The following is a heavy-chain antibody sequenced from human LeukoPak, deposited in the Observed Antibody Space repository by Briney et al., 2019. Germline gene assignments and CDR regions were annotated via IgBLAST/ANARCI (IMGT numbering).Heavy chain of an antibody. V-gene: IGHV3-21*01. CDR3: GRDRLGRDYYGSGSYGVLDY. CDR2: ISISSRYI. D-gene: IGHD3-10*01. J-gene: IGHJ4*02. Sequence: GGSLTLFRAASGLTFSSYRMNWVRQAPGKGLEWVSSISISSRYIYYADLVKGGFTISRDNAKNSLYLQMNSLRAEDTAVYYCGRDRLGRDYYGSGSYGVLDYWGQGTLVTVSS. CDR1: GLTFSSYR.